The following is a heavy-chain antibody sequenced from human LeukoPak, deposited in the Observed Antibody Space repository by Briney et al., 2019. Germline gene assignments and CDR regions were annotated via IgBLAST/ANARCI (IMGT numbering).Heavy chain of an antibody. V-gene: IGHV3-23*01. CDR2: ISGSGGST. D-gene: IGHD1-1*01. CDR1: GFTFSSYA. CDR3: AKIDRKRGTGTIDY. J-gene: IGHJ4*02. Sequence: GGSLRLPCAASGFTFSSYAMSWVRQAPGKGLEWVSAISGSGGSTYYADSVKGRFTISRDNSKNTLYLQMNSLRAEDTAVYYCAKIDRKRGTGTIDYWGQGTLVTVSS.